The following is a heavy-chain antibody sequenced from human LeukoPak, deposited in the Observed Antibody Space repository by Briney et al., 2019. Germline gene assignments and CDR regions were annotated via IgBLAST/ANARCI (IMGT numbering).Heavy chain of an antibody. Sequence: SETLSLTCTVSGGSISSSSYYWGWIRQPPGKGLEWIGSIYYSGSTYYNPSLKSRVTISVDTSKNQFSLKLSSVTAADTAVYYCARRRDYDILTGYYRDWYFDLWGRGTLVTVSS. V-gene: IGHV4-39*01. CDR1: GGSISSSSYY. J-gene: IGHJ2*01. D-gene: IGHD3-9*01. CDR2: IYYSGST. CDR3: ARRRDYDILTGYYRDWYFDL.